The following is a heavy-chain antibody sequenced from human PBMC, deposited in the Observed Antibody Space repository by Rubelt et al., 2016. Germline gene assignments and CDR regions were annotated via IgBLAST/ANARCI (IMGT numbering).Heavy chain of an antibody. CDR2: ITENDGKT. D-gene: IGHD3-10*01. CDR3: AKPKQLLWLGDFQAVGAFDV. CDR1: GFDFGSHV. J-gene: IGHJ3*01. V-gene: IGHV3-23*01. Sequence: EERLLQSGGGSVHPGGSLRLSCEASGFDFGSHVMTWVRRAPGKTLEWVSVITENDGKTYYSDAVKGRFTVSRDNSAKMLYLEMRSLRAEDTGTYFCAKPKQLLWLGDFQAVGAFDVWGQGTRVSLSS.